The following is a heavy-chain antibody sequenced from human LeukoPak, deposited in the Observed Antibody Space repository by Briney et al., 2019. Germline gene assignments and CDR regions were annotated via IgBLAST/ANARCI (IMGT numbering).Heavy chain of an antibody. D-gene: IGHD4-17*01. J-gene: IGHJ4*02. CDR1: GFTFSSYA. CDR2: FSGSGGST. CDR3: AKDASTTVTPFDY. Sequence: GGSLRLSCAASGFTFSSYAMSWVRQAPGKGLEWVSAFSGSGGSTYYADSVKGRSTLSRGNSKNRLYLQMNSLRAEDTAVYYCAKDASTTVTPFDYWGQGTLVTVSS. V-gene: IGHV3-23*01.